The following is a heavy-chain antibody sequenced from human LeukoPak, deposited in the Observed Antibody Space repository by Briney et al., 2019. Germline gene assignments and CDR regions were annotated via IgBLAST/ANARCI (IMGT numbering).Heavy chain of an antibody. CDR1: GFTFSSYW. V-gene: IGHV3-7*01. CDR2: IKQDGSEK. J-gene: IGHJ4*02. Sequence: GGSLRLSCAASGFTFSSYWMSWVRQAPGKGLEWVANIKQDGSEKYYVDSVKGRFTISRDNAKNSLYLQMHSLRAEDTAVYYCARSVGYSYGSEFDYWGQGTLVTVSS. D-gene: IGHD5-18*01. CDR3: ARSVGYSYGSEFDY.